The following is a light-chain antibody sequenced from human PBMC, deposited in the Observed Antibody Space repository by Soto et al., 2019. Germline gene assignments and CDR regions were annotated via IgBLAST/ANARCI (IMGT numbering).Light chain of an antibody. J-gene: IGKJ2*01. V-gene: IGKV3-11*01. CDR3: HQRSSWYT. Sequence: EIVLTQSPATLSLSPGESATLSCRASQSISRYLAWYQQRPCQAPRLLIYDASNRAAGIPARFSGSGSGTDFTLTISSLEPEDFAVYYCHQRSSWYTFGQGTKLEIK. CDR1: QSISRY. CDR2: DAS.